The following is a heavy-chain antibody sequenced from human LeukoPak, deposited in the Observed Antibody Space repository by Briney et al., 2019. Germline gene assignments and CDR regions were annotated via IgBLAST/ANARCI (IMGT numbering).Heavy chain of an antibody. Sequence: PGGSLRLSCAASGFTFSSYAMSWVRQAPGKGLEWVSGISGSGGSTYYADSVKGRFTISRDNSKNTLYLQMNSLRAEDTAVYYCAKSPYYYDSSGYYPLFGYWGQGTLVTVSS. J-gene: IGHJ4*02. CDR3: AKSPYYYDSSGYYPLFGY. D-gene: IGHD3-22*01. CDR2: ISGSGGST. V-gene: IGHV3-23*01. CDR1: GFTFSSYA.